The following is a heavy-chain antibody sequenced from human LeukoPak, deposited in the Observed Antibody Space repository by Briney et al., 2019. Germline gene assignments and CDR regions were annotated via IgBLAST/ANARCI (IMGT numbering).Heavy chain of an antibody. CDR1: EFTFNNYT. V-gene: IGHV3-21*04. D-gene: IGHD3-22*01. CDR2: INNSSRYI. CDR3: AKEPMIVVENDYYFDY. J-gene: IGHJ4*02. Sequence: PGGSLRLSCAPSEFTFNNYTLNWVRQVPGKGLEWVSSINNSSRYISYADSVNGRFTISRDNAKNSLYLQMNSLRAEDTAVYYCAKEPMIVVENDYYFDYWGQGTLVTVSS.